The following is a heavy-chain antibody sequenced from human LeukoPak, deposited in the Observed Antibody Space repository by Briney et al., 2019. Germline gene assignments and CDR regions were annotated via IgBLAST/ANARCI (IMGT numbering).Heavy chain of an antibody. CDR1: GFTFSNYS. V-gene: IGHV3-15*01. D-gene: IGHD4-23*01. CDR2: IKSKTDGGTT. J-gene: IGHJ4*02. Sequence: GGSLRLSCAASGFTFSNYSMHWVRQAPGKGLEWVGRIKSKTDGGTTDYAAPVKGRFTISRDDSKNTLYLLMNSLKTDDTAVYYCATEADGGPDYWGQGTLVTVSS. CDR3: ATEADGGPDY.